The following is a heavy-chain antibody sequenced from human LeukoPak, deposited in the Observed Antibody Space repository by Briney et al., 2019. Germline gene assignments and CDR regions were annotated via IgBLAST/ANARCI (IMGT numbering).Heavy chain of an antibody. CDR1: GFAMSSNY. D-gene: IGHD4-17*01. V-gene: IGHV4-59*01. CDR3: ARDQRDYGDYYYYYYGMDV. J-gene: IGHJ6*02. CDR2: IYYSGST. Sequence: GSLRLSCAASGFAMSSNYMSWVRQPPGKGLEWIGYIYYSGSTNYNPSLKSRVTISVDTSKNQFSLKLSSVTAADTAVYYCARDQRDYGDYYYYYYGMDVWGQGTTVTVSS.